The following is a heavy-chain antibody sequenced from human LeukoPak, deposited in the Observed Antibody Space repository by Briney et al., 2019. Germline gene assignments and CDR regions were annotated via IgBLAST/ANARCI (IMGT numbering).Heavy chain of an antibody. Sequence: ASVKVSCKASGYTFTAYDMHWVRQAPGKGLEWMGWIKPDTDGTNTDQKFQGRGTMTRDTSISTAYMELSSLRSDDTAVYCCARDVDSSWYTNPSDYWGEGTLVTVSS. D-gene: IGHD6-13*01. CDR1: GYTFTAYD. CDR3: ARDVDSSWYTNPSDY. CDR2: IKPDTDGT. V-gene: IGHV1-2*02. J-gene: IGHJ4*02.